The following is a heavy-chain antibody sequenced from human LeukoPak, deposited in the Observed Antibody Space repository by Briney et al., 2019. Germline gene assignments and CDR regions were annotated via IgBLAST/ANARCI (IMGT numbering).Heavy chain of an antibody. Sequence: ASVKVSCKASGYNFTSFDIIWLRQATGQGLEWMGWINPNSGGTNYAQKFQGRVTMTRDTSISTAYMELSRLRSDDTAVYYCARELSGWFGESSFDYWGQGTLVTVSS. CDR1: GYNFTSFD. CDR3: ARELSGWFGESSFDY. D-gene: IGHD3-10*01. CDR2: INPNSGGT. J-gene: IGHJ4*02. V-gene: IGHV1-2*02.